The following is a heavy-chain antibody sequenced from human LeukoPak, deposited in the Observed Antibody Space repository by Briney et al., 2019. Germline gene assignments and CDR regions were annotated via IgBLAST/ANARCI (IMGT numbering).Heavy chain of an antibody. CDR1: GYTFTGYY. CDR3: ARDQRAAAAGTWFDP. D-gene: IGHD6-13*01. V-gene: IGHV1-2*02. J-gene: IGHJ5*02. CDR2: INPNSGGT. Sequence: ASVKVSCKASGYTFTGYYMHWVRQAPGQGLEWMGWINPNSGGTNYAQKFQGRVTMTRDASISTAYMELSRLRSDDTAVYYCARDQRAAAAGTWFDPWGQGTLVTVSS.